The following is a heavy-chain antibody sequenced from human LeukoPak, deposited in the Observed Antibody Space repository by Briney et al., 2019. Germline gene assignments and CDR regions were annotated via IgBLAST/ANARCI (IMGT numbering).Heavy chain of an antibody. CDR3: AKAASSSWPSYYYGMDV. D-gene: IGHD6-13*01. CDR2: ITGSGGNT. Sequence: PGGSLRLSCAASGFTYSNHAMSWVRQAPGKGLEWVSVITGSGGNTYYADSVKGRFTISKDNSKNTVYLQMSSLRVDDTAVYYCAKAASSSWPSYYYGMDVWGQGTTVTVSS. J-gene: IGHJ6*02. V-gene: IGHV3-23*01. CDR1: GFTYSNHA.